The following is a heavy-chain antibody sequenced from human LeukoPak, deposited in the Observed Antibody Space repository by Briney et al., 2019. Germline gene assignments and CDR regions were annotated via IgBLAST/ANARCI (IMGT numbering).Heavy chain of an antibody. Sequence: SETLSLTCTVSGGSISSYYWSWIRQPLGKGLEWIGYIYYSGSTNYNPSLKSRVTISVDTSKNQFSLKLSSVTAADTAVYYCARASYYYGSGRYKSNDAFDIWGQGTMVTVSS. J-gene: IGHJ3*02. CDR2: IYYSGST. CDR1: GGSISSYY. V-gene: IGHV4-59*01. CDR3: ARASYYYGSGRYKSNDAFDI. D-gene: IGHD3-10*01.